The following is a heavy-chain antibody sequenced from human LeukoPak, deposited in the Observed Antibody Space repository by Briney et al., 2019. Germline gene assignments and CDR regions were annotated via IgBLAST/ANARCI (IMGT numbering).Heavy chain of an antibody. V-gene: IGHV1-69*04. CDR2: IIPIFGIA. D-gene: IGHD6-13*01. CDR1: GGTFSSYA. Sequence: ASVKVSCKAFGGTFSSYAISWVRQAPGQGLEWMGRIIPIFGIANYAQKFQGRVTITADKSTSTAYMELSSLRSEDTAVYYCARYPSPSSPFDPWGQGTLVTVSS. CDR3: ARYPSPSSPFDP. J-gene: IGHJ5*02.